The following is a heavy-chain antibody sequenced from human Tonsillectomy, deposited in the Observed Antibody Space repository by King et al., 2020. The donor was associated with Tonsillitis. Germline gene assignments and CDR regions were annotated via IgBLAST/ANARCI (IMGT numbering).Heavy chain of an antibody. Sequence: VQLVQSGGGLGKPGGSLRLSCATSGFSFSYYDNNWGRQAPGKGLEWVSSIMSSCRYIYYADSVKGRFTISRDNARNSLYLQMSSLRDEDTAGYYCAKDKGADYYDSGRGAYDMWGQGTMVTVSS. CDR2: IMSSCRYI. J-gene: IGHJ3*02. CDR1: GFSFSYYD. CDR3: AKDKGADYYDSGRGAYDM. D-gene: IGHD3-22*01. V-gene: IGHV3-21*01.